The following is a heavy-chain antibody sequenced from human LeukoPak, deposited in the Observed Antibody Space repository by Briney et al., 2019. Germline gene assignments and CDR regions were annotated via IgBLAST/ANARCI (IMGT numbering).Heavy chain of an antibody. D-gene: IGHD6-19*01. V-gene: IGHV3-48*04. Sequence: GGSLTLSCAASEFTFVRYAMNWVRQPPGKGLEWVSYISSSSFKNGYADSVKRLITISRGTSKNSLYLLMDRLRVDDTVVYYCVIGPSDGSSGYYYMDVWGKGTAVTVSS. CDR1: EFTFVRYA. CDR3: VIGPSDGSSGYYYMDV. J-gene: IGHJ6*03. CDR2: ISSSSFKN.